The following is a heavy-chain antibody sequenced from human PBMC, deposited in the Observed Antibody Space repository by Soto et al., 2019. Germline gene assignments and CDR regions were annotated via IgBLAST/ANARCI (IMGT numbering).Heavy chain of an antibody. CDR1: GFTFSSYW. Sequence: GGSLRLSCAASGFTFSSYWMSWVRQAPGKGLEWVANIKQDGSEKYYVDSVKGRFTISRDNAKNSLYLQMNSLRAEDTAVCYCARVRDCTNGVCYIGYYFDYWGQGTLVTVSS. J-gene: IGHJ4*02. CDR3: ARVRDCTNGVCYIGYYFDY. CDR2: IKQDGSEK. V-gene: IGHV3-7*01. D-gene: IGHD2-8*01.